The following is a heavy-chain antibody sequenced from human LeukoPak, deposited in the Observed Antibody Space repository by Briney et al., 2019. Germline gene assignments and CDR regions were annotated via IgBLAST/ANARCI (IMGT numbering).Heavy chain of an antibody. J-gene: IGHJ4*02. D-gene: IGHD2-2*01. V-gene: IGHV3-49*04. CDR2: IRSRPYGGTA. CDR3: SRALRSTRWFGPHDY. CDR1: GFTFSTYW. Sequence: GGSLRLSCAASGFTFSTYWMSWVRQAPGKGLEWVGFIRSRPYGGTAEYAASVKGRFTISRDDSTSIAFLEMNSLKTEDTAVYYCSRALRSTRWFGPHDYWGQGTLVTVSS.